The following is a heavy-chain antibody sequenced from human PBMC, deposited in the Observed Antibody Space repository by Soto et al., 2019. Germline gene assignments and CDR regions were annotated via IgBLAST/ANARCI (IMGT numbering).Heavy chain of an antibody. Sequence: SQTLSLTGAISEDSVSSNSAAWNWIRQSPSRGLEWLGRTYYRSKWYNDYAVSVKSRITINTDTSKNQFSLQLNSVTPEDTAVNYCMRVVAGTGGFDLWGQGAMVTVSS. V-gene: IGHV6-1*01. CDR3: MRVVAGTGGFDL. J-gene: IGHJ3*01. CDR2: TYYRSKWYN. D-gene: IGHD6-19*01. CDR1: EDSVSSNSAA.